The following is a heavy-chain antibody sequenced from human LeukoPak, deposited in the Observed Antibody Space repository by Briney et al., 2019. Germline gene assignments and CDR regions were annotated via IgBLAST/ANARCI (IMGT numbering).Heavy chain of an antibody. CDR1: GYTFSSYG. CDR2: ISAYNGNT. Sequence: ASVKVSCKASGYTFSSYGITWVRQAPGQGLEWMGWISAYNGNTNYAQKLQGRVTMTTDTSTSTAYMELRSLRSDDTAVYYCARQRNYPLWPKAYYFDYWGQGTLVTVSS. J-gene: IGHJ4*02. V-gene: IGHV1-18*01. CDR3: ARQRNYPLWPKAYYFDY. D-gene: IGHD3-10*01.